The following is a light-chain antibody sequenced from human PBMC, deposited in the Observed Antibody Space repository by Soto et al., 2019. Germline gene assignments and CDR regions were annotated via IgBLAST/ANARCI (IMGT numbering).Light chain of an antibody. Sequence: IVLTQSPATFSLSPLKIATLSFMASQNISNYLIWYQQKPGQAPRLLIYDVSNRATGIPARFSGSGSGADFTLTISRLEPEDFAVYYCQQYGSSPKYTFGQGTRLEI. CDR1: QNISNY. J-gene: IGKJ5*01. CDR2: DVS. V-gene: IGKV3-20*01. CDR3: QQYGSSPKYT.